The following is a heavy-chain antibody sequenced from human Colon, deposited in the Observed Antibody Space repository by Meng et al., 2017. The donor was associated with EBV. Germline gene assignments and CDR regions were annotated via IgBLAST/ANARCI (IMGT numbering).Heavy chain of an antibody. CDR1: CASVSSGGYY. Sequence: LQHAAPCLVKPSQTLSPTCTVSCASVSSGGYYWTWIRQHPGKGLEWFGHIYYSGSTFYNPSLKRRVIISIDTSKNQFSLNLRSVTAADTAVXYCARVSSGWDYFDYWGQGTLVTVSS. D-gene: IGHD6-19*01. CDR3: ARVSSGWDYFDY. V-gene: IGHV4-31*03. CDR2: IYYSGST. J-gene: IGHJ4*02.